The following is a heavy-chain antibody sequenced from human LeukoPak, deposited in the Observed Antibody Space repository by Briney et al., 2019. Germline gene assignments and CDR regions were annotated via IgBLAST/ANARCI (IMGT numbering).Heavy chain of an antibody. CDR3: ARRQVYYDSSGHFN. CDR2: IHHSGST. CDR1: GYSISSGYY. D-gene: IGHD3-22*01. V-gene: IGHV4-38-2*02. J-gene: IGHJ4*02. Sequence: SETPSLTCTVSGYSISSGYYWGWIRQPPGRGLEWIGSIHHSGSTYYNPSLKSRVTISVDTSKNQFSLKLSSVTAADTAVYYCARRQVYYDSSGHFNWGQGTLVTVSS.